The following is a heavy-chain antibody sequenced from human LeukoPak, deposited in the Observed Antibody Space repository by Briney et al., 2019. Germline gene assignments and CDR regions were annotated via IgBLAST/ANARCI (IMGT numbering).Heavy chain of an antibody. J-gene: IGHJ5*02. CDR3: ARCRLRNWFDP. CDR2: VFYTGNMY. V-gene: IGHV4-38-2*02. CDR1: GYSMSSGYY. Sequence: SETLTLTCTVSGYSMSSGYYWAWIRQPPGKGLEWIGSVFYTGNMYYYTPSLKSRVTISVDTSKNRFSLKLSSVTTADTAVYYCARCRLRNWFDPWGQGTLVTVSS.